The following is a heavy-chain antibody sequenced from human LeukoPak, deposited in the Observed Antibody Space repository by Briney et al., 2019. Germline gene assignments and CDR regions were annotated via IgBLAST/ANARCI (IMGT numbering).Heavy chain of an antibody. D-gene: IGHD3-16*01. CDR1: GGSISSYY. V-gene: IGHV4-59*01. CDR2: IYYTGST. J-gene: IGHJ4*02. Sequence: SETLSLTCTVSGGSISSYYWSWIRQPPGKGLEWIGYIYYTGSTNYNPSLESRVTISVDTSKNQFSLTLSSVTAADTAVYYCASGEQLMYDYWGQGTLVTVSS. CDR3: ASGEQLMYDY.